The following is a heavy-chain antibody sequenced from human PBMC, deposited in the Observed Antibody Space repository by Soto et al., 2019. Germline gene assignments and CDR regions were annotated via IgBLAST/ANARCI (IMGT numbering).Heavy chain of an antibody. Sequence: QLQRQESGPGLVKPSETLSLICTVSGDSISSNGYHWGWIRQPPGKGLEWIASVSYSGTTYYHPSLQSRVTISVDTSKNQFSLKLNSLTAADTAVYYCARHSSPYSYSDWFDPWGQGTLVTVSS. CDR2: VSYSGTT. D-gene: IGHD1-26*01. J-gene: IGHJ5*02. CDR1: GDSISSNGYH. V-gene: IGHV4-39*01. CDR3: ARHSSPYSYSDWFDP.